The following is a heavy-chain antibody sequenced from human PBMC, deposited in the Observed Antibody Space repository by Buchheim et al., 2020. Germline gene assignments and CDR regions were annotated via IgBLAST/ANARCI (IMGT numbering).Heavy chain of an antibody. CDR3: ARDDCSSTSCYAVDYGMDV. J-gene: IGHJ6*02. D-gene: IGHD2-2*01. Sequence: EVQLVESGGGLVQPGGSLRLSCAASGFTFSSYDMHWVRQATGKGLEWVSAIGTAGDTYYPGSVKGRFTISRENAKNSLYLQMNSLRAEDTAVYYCARDDCSSTSCYAVDYGMDVWGQGTT. V-gene: IGHV3-13*01. CDR1: GFTFSSYD. CDR2: IGTAGDT.